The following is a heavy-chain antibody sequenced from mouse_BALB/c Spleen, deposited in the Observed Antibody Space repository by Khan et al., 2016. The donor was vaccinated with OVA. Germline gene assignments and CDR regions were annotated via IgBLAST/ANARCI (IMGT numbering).Heavy chain of an antibody. CDR2: ISTSGSYT. J-gene: IGHJ4*01. CDR3: ARYLYASSYDYYSMDY. D-gene: IGHD1-1*01. V-gene: IGHV5-6*01. CDR1: GFTFSTYG. Sequence: EVELVESGRDLVKPGGSLKLSCAASGFTFSTYGMSWVRQTPDKRLEWVAIISTSGSYTYYPDSVKGRFTISRDTAKNTVYLQMNSLKSEDTAMYDSARYLYASSYDYYSMDYWGQGTSVTVSS.